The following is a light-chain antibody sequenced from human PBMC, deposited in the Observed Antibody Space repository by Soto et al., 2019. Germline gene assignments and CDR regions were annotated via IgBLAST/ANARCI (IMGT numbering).Light chain of an antibody. CDR1: SSGVGGYNY. CDR3: CSYAGSYTLV. J-gene: IGLJ2*01. V-gene: IGLV2-11*01. CDR2: DVS. Sequence: QSALTQPRSVSGSPGQSVTISCTGTSSGVGGYNYVSWYQQHPGKAPKLMIYDVSKRPSGVPDRFSGSKSGNTAFLTISGLQAEDEADYYCCSYAGSYTLVFGGGTKVTVL.